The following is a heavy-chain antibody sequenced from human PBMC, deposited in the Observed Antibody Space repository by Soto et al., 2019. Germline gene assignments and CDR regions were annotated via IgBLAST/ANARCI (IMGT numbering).Heavy chain of an antibody. CDR1: GFTFSSYG. CDR2: ISYDGSNK. Sequence: QVQLVESGGGVVQPGRSLRLSCAASGFTFSSYGMHWVRQAPGKGLEWVAVISYDGSNKYYADSVKGRFTISRGNSKNPLYLQMNSLRAEDTAVYYCASVMVRGVIMDDYYYGMDVWGQGTTVTVSS. D-gene: IGHD3-10*01. CDR3: ASVMVRGVIMDDYYYGMDV. J-gene: IGHJ6*02. V-gene: IGHV3-30*03.